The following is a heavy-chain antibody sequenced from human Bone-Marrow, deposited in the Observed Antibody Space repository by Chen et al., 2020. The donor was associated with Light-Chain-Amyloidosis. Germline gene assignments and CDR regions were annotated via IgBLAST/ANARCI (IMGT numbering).Heavy chain of an antibody. CDR3: ARAPSLGYYDSSGYKGYYFDY. D-gene: IGHD3-22*01. J-gene: IGHJ4*02. V-gene: IGHV4-34*01. CDR1: GGSFSGYY. CDR2: INHSGST. Sequence: QVQLQQWGAGLLKPSETLSLTSAVYGGSFSGYYWSWIRQPPGKGLEWIGEINHSGSTNYNPSLKSRVTISVDTSKNQFSLKLSSVTAADTAVYYCARAPSLGYYDSSGYKGYYFDYWGQGTLVTVSS.